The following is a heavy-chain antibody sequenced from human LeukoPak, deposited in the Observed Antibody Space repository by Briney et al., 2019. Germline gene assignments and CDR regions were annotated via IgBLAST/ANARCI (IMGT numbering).Heavy chain of an antibody. CDR3: ARATALGVDAFDI. CDR1: GGSISSYY. V-gene: IGHV4-59*01. Sequence: SETLSLTCTVSGGSISSYYWSWIRQPPGKGLEWIGYIYYSGSTNYNPSLKSRVTISVDTSKNQFSLKLSSVTAADTAVYYCARATALGVDAFDIWGQGTMVTVSS. J-gene: IGHJ3*02. D-gene: IGHD3-10*01. CDR2: IYYSGST.